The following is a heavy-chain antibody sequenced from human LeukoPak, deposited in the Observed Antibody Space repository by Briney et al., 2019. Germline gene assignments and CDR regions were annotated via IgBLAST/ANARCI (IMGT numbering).Heavy chain of an antibody. V-gene: IGHV1-2*02. D-gene: IGHD6-13*01. CDR2: INPNSGGT. Sequence: GASVTVSCKASGYTFTGYYMHWVRQAPGQGREGMGWINPNSGGTKYAQMFQGRVTMTRDTSISTPYMELSRLRSDDTAVYYCARDYSSSWYSLYYFHYWGQGTLVTVSS. J-gene: IGHJ4*02. CDR1: GYTFTGYY. CDR3: ARDYSSSWYSLYYFHY.